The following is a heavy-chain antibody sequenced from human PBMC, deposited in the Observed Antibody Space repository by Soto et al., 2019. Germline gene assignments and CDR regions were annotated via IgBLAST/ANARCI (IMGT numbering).Heavy chain of an antibody. CDR3: AAVRFLERFPDILFDY. J-gene: IGHJ4*02. D-gene: IGHD3-3*01. V-gene: IGHV4-30-4*01. Sequence: PSATLSLTCTVSGGSVTSSRYYWGWIRQHPWKGLEWIGYIYYSGSTYYNPSLKSRVTISVDTSKNQFSLKLSSVTAADTAVYNCAAVRFLERFPDILFDYWGQGTLVTVS. CDR1: GGSVTSSRYY. CDR2: IYYSGST.